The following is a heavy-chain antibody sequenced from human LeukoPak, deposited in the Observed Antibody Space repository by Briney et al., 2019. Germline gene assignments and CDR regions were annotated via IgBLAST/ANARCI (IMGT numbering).Heavy chain of an antibody. V-gene: IGHV4-34*01. CDR1: GGSFSGYY. CDR2: INHSGST. CDR3: ARRSGSWYRKQSLFDY. Sequence: SETLSLTCAVYGGSFSGYYWSWIRQPPGKGLEWIGEINHSGSTNYNPSLKSRVTISVDTSKNQFSLKLSSVTAADTAVYYCARRSGSWYRKQSLFDYWGQGTLVTVPS. J-gene: IGHJ4*02. D-gene: IGHD6-13*01.